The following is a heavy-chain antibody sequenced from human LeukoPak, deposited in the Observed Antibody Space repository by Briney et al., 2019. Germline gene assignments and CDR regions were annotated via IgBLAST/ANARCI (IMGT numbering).Heavy chain of an antibody. D-gene: IGHD2-15*01. J-gene: IGHJ4*02. Sequence: SQTLSLTCTVSGRSISSGGYYWSWIPQHPGKGLEWIGYIYYSGSTYYNPSLKSRVTISVDTSKNQFSLKLSSVTAADTAVYYCARSSGWSYFDYWGQGTLVSVSS. CDR2: IYYSGST. CDR3: ARSSGWSYFDY. V-gene: IGHV4-31*03. CDR1: GRSISSGGYY.